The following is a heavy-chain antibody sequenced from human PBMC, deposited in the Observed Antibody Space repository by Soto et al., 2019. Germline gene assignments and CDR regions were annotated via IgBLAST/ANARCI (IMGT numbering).Heavy chain of an antibody. Sequence: GASVKVSCKTSGGTFSSYAISWVRQAPGQGLEWMGGIVPIVDTATYAQKFQGRVTITADESTSTAYMELSRLRAEDTAFYYCARDHDEDFGYDLDYFDYWGRGTLVTVSS. D-gene: IGHD5-12*01. CDR2: IVPIVDTA. J-gene: IGHJ4*02. CDR1: GGTFSSYA. CDR3: ARDHDEDFGYDLDYFDY. V-gene: IGHV1-69*13.